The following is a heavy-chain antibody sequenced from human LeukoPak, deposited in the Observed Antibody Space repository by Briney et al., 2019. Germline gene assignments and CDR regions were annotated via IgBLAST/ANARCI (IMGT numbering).Heavy chain of an antibody. CDR1: GASISSGDYY. D-gene: IGHD3-22*01. J-gene: IGHJ5*02. CDR3: ARPYYYDSRIDP. Sequence: SETLSLTCAASGASISSGDYYWSRIRQPPGKGLEWIAYMYYRGSTYYNPSVKRRVSMSADTSKNQLSLKLHSVTAGDTAVYYCARPYYYDSRIDPWGQGILVTVSS. CDR2: MYYRGST. V-gene: IGHV4-30-4*08.